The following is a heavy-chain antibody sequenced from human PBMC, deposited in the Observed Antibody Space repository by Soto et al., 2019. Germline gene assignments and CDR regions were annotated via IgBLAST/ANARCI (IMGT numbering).Heavy chain of an antibody. J-gene: IGHJ6*02. Sequence: SLKISCAGSGLTFRNFGIHWVRQSPGKVLEWVAYISYHGGIKYYADSVKGPFTISRDNSQNTVYLQMNSLRPEDSAVYYCAKNLASDFSNPLWSMDVWGQGTTLMGSS. CDR1: GLTFRNFG. CDR3: AKNLASDFSNPLWSMDV. CDR2: ISYHGGIK. D-gene: IGHD3-10*01. V-gene: IGHV3-30*18.